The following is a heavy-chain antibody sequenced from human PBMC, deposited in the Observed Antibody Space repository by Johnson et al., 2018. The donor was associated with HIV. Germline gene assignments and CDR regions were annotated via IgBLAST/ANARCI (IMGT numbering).Heavy chain of an antibody. J-gene: IGHJ3*02. CDR2: YSGGST. V-gene: IGHV3-66*01. Sequence: VQLVESGGGLVQPGGSLRLSCAASGFTFSIYSGGSTYYADSVKGRFTISRDNSKNTLYRQMNSLRAEDTAVYYCAREGGNAGAFDIWGQGTMVNVSS. CDR3: AREGGNAGAFDI. D-gene: IGHD4-23*01. CDR1: GFTFS.